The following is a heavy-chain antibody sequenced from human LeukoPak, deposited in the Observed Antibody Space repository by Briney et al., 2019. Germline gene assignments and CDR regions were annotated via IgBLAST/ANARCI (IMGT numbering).Heavy chain of an antibody. Sequence: SETLSLTCTVSGGSISSGSYYWRWIRQPAGKGLEWIGRIYTSGSTNYNPSLKSRVTISVDTSKNQFSLKLSSVTAADTAVYYCARQYCSSTSCYMGAFDYWGQGTLVTVSS. J-gene: IGHJ4*02. CDR3: ARQYCSSTSCYMGAFDY. CDR1: GGSISSGSYY. V-gene: IGHV4-61*02. CDR2: IYTSGST. D-gene: IGHD2-2*02.